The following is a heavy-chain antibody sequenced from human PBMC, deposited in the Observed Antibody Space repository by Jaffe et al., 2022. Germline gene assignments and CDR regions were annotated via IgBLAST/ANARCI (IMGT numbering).Heavy chain of an antibody. CDR2: IYPGDSDT. CDR3: VRSGYSSSWYRGNWFDP. V-gene: IGHV5-51*03. Sequence: EVQLVQSGAEVKKPGESLKISCKGSGYSFTSYWIGWVRQMPGKGLEWMGIIYPGDSDTRYSPSFQGQVTISADKSISTAYLQWSSLKASDTAMYYCVRSGYSSSWYRGNWFDPWGQGTLVTVSS. D-gene: IGHD6-13*01. CDR1: GYSFTSYW. J-gene: IGHJ5*02.